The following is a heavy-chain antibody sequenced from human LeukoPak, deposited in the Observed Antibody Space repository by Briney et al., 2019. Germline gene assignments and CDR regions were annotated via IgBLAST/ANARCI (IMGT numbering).Heavy chain of an antibody. J-gene: IGHJ3*02. Sequence: GGSLRLSCAASGFTFDDYAMHWVRQAPGKGLEWVSLISGDGGSTYYADSVKGRFTISRDNSKNSLYLQMNSLRTEDTALYYCAKGGGSSWYFPAFDIRGQGTMVTVSS. CDR2: ISGDGGST. CDR1: GFTFDDYA. V-gene: IGHV3-43*02. CDR3: AKGGGSSWYFPAFDI. D-gene: IGHD6-13*01.